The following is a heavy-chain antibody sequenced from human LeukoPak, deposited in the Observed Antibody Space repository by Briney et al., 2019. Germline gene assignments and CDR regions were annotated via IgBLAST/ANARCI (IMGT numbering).Heavy chain of an antibody. CDR1: GFTVTSNY. J-gene: IGHJ4*02. CDR2: ISDDDQT. D-gene: IGHD4-11*01. Sequence: PGGSLRLFCAASGFTVTSNYMSWVRHAPGKGLEWVSIISDDDQTHYADSVRGRFTISRDKSKNTLYFQMNSLRAEDPAVYYCARHYSDFLTYFDFWGQGILVTVSS. V-gene: IGHV3-53*01. CDR3: ARHYSDFLTYFDF.